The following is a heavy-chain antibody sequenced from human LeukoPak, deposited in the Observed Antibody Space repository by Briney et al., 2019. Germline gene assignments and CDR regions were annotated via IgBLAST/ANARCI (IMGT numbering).Heavy chain of an antibody. J-gene: IGHJ4*02. CDR3: ATRRSGNYFATFDY. D-gene: IGHD3-22*01. CDR1: GFTFINYA. CDR2: VSGPGATT. Sequence: WGSLKISCEASGFTFINYAINWVRQAPGKGLEWVSTVSGPGATTYYADSVKGRFTVSRDNSKNTVFLQMDSLRAEDTAVYYCATRRSGNYFATFDYWGQGILVTVSS. V-gene: IGHV3-23*01.